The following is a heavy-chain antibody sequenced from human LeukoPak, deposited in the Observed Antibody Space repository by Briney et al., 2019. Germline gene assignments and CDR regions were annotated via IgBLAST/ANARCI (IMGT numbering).Heavy chain of an antibody. CDR1: GFTFSSYS. V-gene: IGHV3-21*01. D-gene: IGHD2-15*01. J-gene: IGHJ5*02. CDR2: ISSSTSYI. Sequence: GRSLRLSCAASGFTFSSYSMNWIRQAPGKGLEWVSSISSSTSYIYYADSVKGRFTISKDNAKNSLYLQMNSLRAEDTAVYYCASHSSQTLNNWFDPWGQGTLVTVSS. CDR3: ASHSSQTLNNWFDP.